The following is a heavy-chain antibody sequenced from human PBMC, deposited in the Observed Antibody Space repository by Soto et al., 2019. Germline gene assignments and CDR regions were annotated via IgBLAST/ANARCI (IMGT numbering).Heavy chain of an antibody. CDR1: GFTFSSYG. J-gene: IGHJ5*02. CDR2: IWYDGSNK. D-gene: IGHD3-22*01. CDR3: ARDIEYYYDSSGYLLA. V-gene: IGHV3-33*01. Sequence: GGSLRLSCAASGFTFSSYGMHWVRQAPGKGLEWVAVIWYDGSNKYYADSVKGRFTISRDNSKNTLYLQMNSLRAEDTAVYYCARDIEYYYDSSGYLLAWGQGTLVTVSS.